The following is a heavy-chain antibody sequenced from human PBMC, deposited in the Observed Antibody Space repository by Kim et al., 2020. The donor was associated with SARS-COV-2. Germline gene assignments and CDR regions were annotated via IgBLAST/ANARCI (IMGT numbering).Heavy chain of an antibody. CDR1: GGSFSGYY. D-gene: IGHD5-12*01. CDR2: INHSGST. Sequence: SETLSLTCAVYGGSFSGYYWSWIRQPPGKGLEWIGEINHSGSTNYNPSLKSRVTISVDTSKNQFSLKLSSVTAADTAVYYCARGGKWLRYQLVYYYGMDVWGQGTTVTVSS. V-gene: IGHV4-34*01. J-gene: IGHJ6*02. CDR3: ARGGKWLRYQLVYYYGMDV.